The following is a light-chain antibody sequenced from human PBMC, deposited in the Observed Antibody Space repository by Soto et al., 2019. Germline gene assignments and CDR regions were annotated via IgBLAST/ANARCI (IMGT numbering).Light chain of an antibody. CDR1: QTISSW. V-gene: IGKV1-5*01. Sequence: IQMTQSPSTLSGSVGGRVTVTVRASQTISSWLVWYQQKPGRAPKLLIYAASSLQSGVPSRFSGSGSGTDFTFTISSLQPEDIATYYCQQYSHLITFGQGTRLEIK. J-gene: IGKJ5*01. CDR2: AAS. CDR3: QQYSHLIT.